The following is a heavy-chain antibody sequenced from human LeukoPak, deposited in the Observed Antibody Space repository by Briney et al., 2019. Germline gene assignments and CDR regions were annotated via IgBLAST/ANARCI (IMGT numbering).Heavy chain of an antibody. Sequence: GGSLRLSCAASGFTFSSYVMHWVRQAPGKGLEWVAIISYDGSNEYYADSVKGRFTISRDNAKNSLYLQMNSLRAEDTAVYYCAREGAPDRGDAFDIWGQGTMVTVSS. D-gene: IGHD3-10*01. CDR3: AREGAPDRGDAFDI. CDR1: GFTFSSYV. V-gene: IGHV3-30*04. J-gene: IGHJ3*02. CDR2: ISYDGSNE.